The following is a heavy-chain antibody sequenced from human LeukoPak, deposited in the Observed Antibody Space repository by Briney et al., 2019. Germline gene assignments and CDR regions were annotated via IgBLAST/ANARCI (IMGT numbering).Heavy chain of an antibody. Sequence: SETLSLTCTVSGYSISSGYYWGWIRQPPGKGLEWIGSIYHSGSTYYNPSLKSRVAISVDTSKNQFSLKLSSVTAADTAVYYCARDQLGAMDVWGKGTTVTVSS. V-gene: IGHV4-38-2*02. CDR2: IYHSGST. CDR1: GYSISSGYY. CDR3: ARDQLGAMDV. J-gene: IGHJ6*03. D-gene: IGHD1-1*01.